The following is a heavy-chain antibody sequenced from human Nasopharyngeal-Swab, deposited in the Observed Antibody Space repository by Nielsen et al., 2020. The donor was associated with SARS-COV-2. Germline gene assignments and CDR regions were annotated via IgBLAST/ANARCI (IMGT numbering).Heavy chain of an antibody. J-gene: IGHJ4*02. CDR1: GYTFTDHY. V-gene: IGHV1-2*06. CDR3: ARDNYYNSSGYYSPDY. Sequence: ASVKVSCKASGYTFTDHYIQWVRQAPGQGLEWMGRINPNTGDTNYAQNFQGRVTLTRDMSIRIAYMELNRLRSGDTAVYFCARDNYYNSSGYYSPDYWGQGTLVTVSS. D-gene: IGHD3-22*01. CDR2: INPNTGDT.